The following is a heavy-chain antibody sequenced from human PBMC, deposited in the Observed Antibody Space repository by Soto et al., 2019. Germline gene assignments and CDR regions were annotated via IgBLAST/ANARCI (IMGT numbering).Heavy chain of an antibody. CDR1: GDSVSSNSAA. J-gene: IGHJ6*02. D-gene: IGHD6-13*01. CDR2: TYYRSKWYN. V-gene: IGHV6-1*01. Sequence: LSLTCAISGDSVSSNSAAWNWIRQSPSRGLEWLGRTYYRSKWYNDYAVSVKSRITINPDTSKNQFSLQLNSVTPEDTAVYYCARPPERGVAAAGTYYYGMDVWGQGTTVTVSS. CDR3: ARPPERGVAAAGTYYYGMDV.